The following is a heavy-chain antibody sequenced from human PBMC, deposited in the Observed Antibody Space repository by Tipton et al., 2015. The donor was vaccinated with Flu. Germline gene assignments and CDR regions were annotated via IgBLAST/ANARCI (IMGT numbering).Heavy chain of an antibody. CDR3: AREWGDAFDI. Sequence: TLSLTCTVSGGSISSHYWSWIRQPPGKGLEWIGYIYYSGSISYNPSLKSRVTISVDTSKNQFSLKLSSVTAADTAVCYCAREWGDAFDIWGQGTMVTVSS. CDR2: IYYSGSI. D-gene: IGHD3-16*01. J-gene: IGHJ3*02. CDR1: GGSISSHY. V-gene: IGHV4-59*11.